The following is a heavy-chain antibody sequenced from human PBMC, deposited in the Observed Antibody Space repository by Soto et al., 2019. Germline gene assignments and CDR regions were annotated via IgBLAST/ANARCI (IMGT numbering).Heavy chain of an antibody. CDR3: ATNYVADRLGKWDY. CDR2: IYYSGST. Sequence: QLQLQESGPGLVKPSETLSLTCTVSGGSISSSSYYWGWIRQPPGKGLELIGSIYYSGSTYYNPSLNGRFTISVDTSKNQFSLKLSSVTAADTAVYYCATNYVADRLGKWDYWGQGTLVTVSS. V-gene: IGHV4-39*01. J-gene: IGHJ4*02. CDR1: GGSISSSSYY. D-gene: IGHD6-6*01.